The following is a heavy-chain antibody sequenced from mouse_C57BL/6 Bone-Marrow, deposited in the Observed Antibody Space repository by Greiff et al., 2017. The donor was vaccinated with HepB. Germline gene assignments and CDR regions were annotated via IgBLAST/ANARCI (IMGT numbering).Heavy chain of an antibody. Sequence: QVQLKESGPELVKPGASVKISCKASGYAFSSSWMNWVKQRPGKGLEWIGRIYPGDGDTNYNGKFKGKATLTADKSSSTAYMQLSSLTSEDSAVYYCARPGGYAMDYWGQGTSVTVSS. CDR2: IYPGDGDT. J-gene: IGHJ4*01. V-gene: IGHV1-82*01. CDR1: GYAFSSSW. CDR3: ARPGGYAMDY.